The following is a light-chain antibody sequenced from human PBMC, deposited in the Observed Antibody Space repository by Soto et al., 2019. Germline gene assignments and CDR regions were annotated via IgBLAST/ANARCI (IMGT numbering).Light chain of an antibody. CDR2: KAS. CDR3: QQYYSHYS. V-gene: IGKV1-5*03. Sequence: DIQMTQSPSTLSASVGARVTITCRASQSISSWLAWYQQKPGKAPKLLIYKASNLQSGVPSRFSGSGSGTEFALAISSRQPDDVATYCCQQYYSHYSFGQGTKLEIK. CDR1: QSISSW. J-gene: IGKJ2*01.